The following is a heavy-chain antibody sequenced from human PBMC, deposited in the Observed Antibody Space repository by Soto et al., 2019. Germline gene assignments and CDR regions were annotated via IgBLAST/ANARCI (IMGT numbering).Heavy chain of an antibody. D-gene: IGHD6-19*01. CDR3: AKSRDSSAWEVFDY. Sequence: GSLRLSFAASGFTLTNYAMSWVRQAPGKGLEWVSGISGIGGSTYYADSVKGRFTISRDNSRSTLYLQMNSLRAEDTAVYYCAKSRDSSAWEVFDYWGQGTLVTVSS. CDR1: GFTLTNYA. V-gene: IGHV3-23*01. J-gene: IGHJ4*02. CDR2: ISGIGGST.